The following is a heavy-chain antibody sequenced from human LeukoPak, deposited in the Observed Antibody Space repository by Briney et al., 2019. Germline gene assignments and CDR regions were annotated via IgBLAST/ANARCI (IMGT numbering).Heavy chain of an antibody. D-gene: IGHD5-24*01. CDR1: GFTFSIHA. J-gene: IGHJ4*02. CDR2: ISGIGISI. Sequence: PGASLRLFCAVCGFTFSIHAMVWVRQAPGKELAWVSSISGIGISIYYADSVKGRFTISRDNSKNMVYLQMNSLIAEDTAVYYCAKDMHGYDRPVDYWGRGTLVTVSS. V-gene: IGHV3-23*01. CDR3: AKDMHGYDRPVDY.